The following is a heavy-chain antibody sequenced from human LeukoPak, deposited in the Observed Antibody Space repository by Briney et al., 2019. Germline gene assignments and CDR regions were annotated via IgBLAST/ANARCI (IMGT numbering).Heavy chain of an antibody. CDR3: ARGAGYFDY. CDR2: ISYDRSNK. J-gene: IGHJ4*02. V-gene: IGHV3-30-3*01. Sequence: ELVSFISYDRSNKYSADSVKGPFTISRDNSKNTLYLQMNSLRAEDTAVYYCARGAGYFDYWGQGTLVTVSS.